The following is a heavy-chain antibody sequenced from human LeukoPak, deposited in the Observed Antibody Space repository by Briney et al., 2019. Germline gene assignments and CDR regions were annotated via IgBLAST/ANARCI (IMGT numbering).Heavy chain of an antibody. CDR1: RFTFSTYA. D-gene: IGHD1-26*01. Sequence: SGGSLRLSCAASRFTFSTYAMSWVRQPPGKGLEWVSAISGSDGSTYYADSVKGRFTISRDNSKNTLYLQMNSLRADDAAVYYCASGEPVLVGATVGPGFAYWGQGTLVTVSS. V-gene: IGHV3-23*01. J-gene: IGHJ4*02. CDR2: ISGSDGST. CDR3: ASGEPVLVGATVGPGFAY.